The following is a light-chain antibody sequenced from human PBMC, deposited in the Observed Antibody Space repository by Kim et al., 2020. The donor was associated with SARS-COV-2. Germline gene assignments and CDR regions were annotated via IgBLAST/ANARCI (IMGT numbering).Light chain of an antibody. V-gene: IGLV1-40*01. J-gene: IGLJ3*02. Sequence: GQRDTISCTGSSSNIGAGYDVHWYQQLPGTAPKLLIYGNSNRPSGVPDRFSGSKSGTSASLAITGLQAEDEADYYCQSYDSSLSGVFGGGTQLTVL. CDR2: GNS. CDR3: QSYDSSLSGV. CDR1: SSNIGAGYD.